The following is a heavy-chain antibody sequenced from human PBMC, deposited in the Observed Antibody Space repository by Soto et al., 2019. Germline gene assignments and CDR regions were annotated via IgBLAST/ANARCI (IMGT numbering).Heavy chain of an antibody. CDR3: ARSRAVAGTWRNWFDH. CDR2: INHSGST. Sequence: QVQLQQWGAGLLKPSETLSLTCAVYGGSFSGYYWSWIRQPPGKGLEWIGEINHSGSTNYNPSLKNRFTISVDPSKNQFSLKLSSVTAADTAVYYCARSRAVAGTWRNWFDHWGQGTLVTVSS. J-gene: IGHJ5*02. CDR1: GGSFSGYY. V-gene: IGHV4-34*01. D-gene: IGHD6-19*01.